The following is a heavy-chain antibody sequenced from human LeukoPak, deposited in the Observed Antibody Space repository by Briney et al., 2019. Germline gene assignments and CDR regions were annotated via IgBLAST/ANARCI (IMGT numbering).Heavy chain of an antibody. CDR1: GFTVSSNY. J-gene: IGHJ4*02. CDR3: ALYDYGDSY. CDR2: IYSGGST. V-gene: IGHV3-53*01. D-gene: IGHD4-17*01. Sequence: GGSLRPSCAASGFTVSSNYMSWVRQAPGKGLEWVSVIYSGGSTSYADSVKGRFTISRDNAKNTLYLQMNSLRAEDTAVYYCALYDYGDSYWGQGTLVTVSS.